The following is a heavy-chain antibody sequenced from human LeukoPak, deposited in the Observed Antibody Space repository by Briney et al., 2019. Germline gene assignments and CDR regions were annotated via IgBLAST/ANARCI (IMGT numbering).Heavy chain of an antibody. CDR1: GFTFSSYS. J-gene: IGHJ4*02. CDR3: AGDKTTGGWYEIDY. Sequence: GGSLRLSCAASGFTFSSYSMNWVRQAPGKGLEWVSYISSSSSTTYYADSVKGRFTISRDNSKNTVYLQMNSLRAEDTAVYYCAGDKTTGGWYEIDYWGQGTLVTVSS. CDR2: ISSSSSTT. V-gene: IGHV3-48*01. D-gene: IGHD6-19*01.